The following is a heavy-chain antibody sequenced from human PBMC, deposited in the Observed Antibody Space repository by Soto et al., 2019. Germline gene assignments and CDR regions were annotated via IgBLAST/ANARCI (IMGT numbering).Heavy chain of an antibody. CDR3: ARARDGYNFLYEPT. CDR2: SYSGGST. D-gene: IGHD1-1*01. CDR1: GFTVSNNY. Sequence: GGSLRLSCVASGFTVSNNYMSWVRQAPGKGLEWVSVSYSGGSTDYADSVKGRFTISRDNSKNTLYLQMNSLRADDTAAYYCARARDGYNFLYEPTWGQGTLVTVSS. V-gene: IGHV3-53*01. J-gene: IGHJ4*02.